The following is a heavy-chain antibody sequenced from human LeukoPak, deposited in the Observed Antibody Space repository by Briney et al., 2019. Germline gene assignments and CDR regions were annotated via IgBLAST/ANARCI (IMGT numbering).Heavy chain of an antibody. CDR3: AREGGGVVVVAAKAGNWFDP. CDR1: GYTFTSYS. Sequence: GASVKVSCKASGYTFTSYSISWVRQAPGQGLEWMGWISAYNGNTNYAQKLQGRVTMTTDTSTSTAYMELRSLRSDDTAVYYCAREGGGVVVVAAKAGNWFDPWGQGTLVTVSS. D-gene: IGHD2-15*01. J-gene: IGHJ5*02. V-gene: IGHV1-18*01. CDR2: ISAYNGNT.